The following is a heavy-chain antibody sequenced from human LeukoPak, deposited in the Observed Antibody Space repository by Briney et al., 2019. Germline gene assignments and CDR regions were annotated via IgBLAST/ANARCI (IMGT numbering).Heavy chain of an antibody. CDR1: GGSISSYY. D-gene: IGHD1-1*01. CDR3: ASEARTGTWDY. V-gene: IGHV4-59*01. Sequence: KSSETLSLTCTVSGGSISSYYWSWIRQPPGKGLEWIGYIYYSGSTNYNPSLKSRVTISVDTSKNQFSLKLSSVTAADTAVYYCASEARTGTWDYWGQGTLVTVSS. CDR2: IYYSGST. J-gene: IGHJ4*02.